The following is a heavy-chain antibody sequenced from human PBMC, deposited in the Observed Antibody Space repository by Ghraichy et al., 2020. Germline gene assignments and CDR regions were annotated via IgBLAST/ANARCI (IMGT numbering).Heavy chain of an antibody. CDR2: IWYDGSNK. CDR3: ARDLGRVYCSSTSCRSYYGMDV. D-gene: IGHD2-2*01. CDR1: GFTFSSYG. Sequence: GGSLRLSCAASGFTFSSYGMHWVRQAPGKGLEWVAVIWYDGSNKYYADSVKGRFTISRDNSKNTLYLQMNSLRAEDTAVYYCARDLGRVYCSSTSCRSYYGMDVWGQGTTVTDSS. J-gene: IGHJ6*02. V-gene: IGHV3-33*01.